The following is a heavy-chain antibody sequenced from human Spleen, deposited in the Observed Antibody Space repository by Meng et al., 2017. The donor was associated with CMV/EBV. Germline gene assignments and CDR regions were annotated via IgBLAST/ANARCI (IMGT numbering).Heavy chain of an antibody. D-gene: IGHD6-6*01. CDR1: GGSFISYA. CDR3: ARSYSSSSSGDFDY. V-gene: IGHV1-8*03. CDR2: MNPNSGNT. Sequence: ASVKVSCKASGGSFISYAISWVRQAPGQGLEWMGWMNPNSGNTGYAQKFQGRVTITRNTSISTAYMELSSLRSEDTAVYYCARSYSSSSSGDFDYWGQGTLVTVSS. J-gene: IGHJ4*02.